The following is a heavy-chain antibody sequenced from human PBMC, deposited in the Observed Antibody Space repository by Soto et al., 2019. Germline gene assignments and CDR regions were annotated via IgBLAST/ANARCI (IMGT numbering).Heavy chain of an antibody. J-gene: IGHJ5*02. D-gene: IGHD6-13*01. Sequence: QLQLQESGPGLVKPSETLSLTCNVSGGSISSSRSYWAWFRQPPGKELEWIANIFYAGNTYYNPSLKSRVTVSVDTSKNQCSLQLDSVTAADTAVYYCARQAAAPGIDLWFDPWGQGTLVTVSS. CDR3: ARQAAAPGIDLWFDP. V-gene: IGHV4-39*01. CDR2: IFYAGNT. CDR1: GGSISSSRSY.